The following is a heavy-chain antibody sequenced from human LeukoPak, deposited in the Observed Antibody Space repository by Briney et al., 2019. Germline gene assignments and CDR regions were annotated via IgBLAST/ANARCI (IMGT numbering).Heavy chain of an antibody. J-gene: IGHJ4*02. D-gene: IGHD3-22*01. Sequence: PGGSLRLSCAASGFTFSSYGMHWVRQAPGKGLEWVAVISYDGSNKYYADSVKGRFTISRDNSKNTLYLQMNSLRAEDTAVYYCAKEGDSSGYYYFDNWGQGTLVTVSS. V-gene: IGHV3-30*18. CDR3: AKEGDSSGYYYFDN. CDR1: GFTFSSYG. CDR2: ISYDGSNK.